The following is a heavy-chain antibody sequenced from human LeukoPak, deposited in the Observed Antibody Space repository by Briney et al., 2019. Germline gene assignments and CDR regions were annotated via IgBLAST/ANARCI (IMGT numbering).Heavy chain of an antibody. CDR1: GYTFTSYG. J-gene: IGHJ4*02. Sequence: ASVKVSCKASGYTFTSYGISWVRQAPGQGLEWIGWISAYNGNTNYAQKLQGRVTMTTDTSTSTAYMELRSLRSDDTAVYYCAVIAVAGTPFDYWGQGTLVTVSS. V-gene: IGHV1-18*01. CDR3: AVIAVAGTPFDY. CDR2: ISAYNGNT. D-gene: IGHD6-19*01.